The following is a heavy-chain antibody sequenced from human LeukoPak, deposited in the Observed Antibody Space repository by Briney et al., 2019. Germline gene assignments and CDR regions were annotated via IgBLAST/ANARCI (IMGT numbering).Heavy chain of an antibody. CDR1: GFTFSSYG. CDR3: AKDELLEVTETPFDAFDI. CDR2: IRYDGSNK. D-gene: IGHD3-3*01. J-gene: IGHJ3*02. V-gene: IGHV3-30*02. Sequence: PGGSLRLPCAASGFTFSSYGMHWVRQAPGKGLEWVAFIRYDGSNKYYADSVKGRFTISRDNSKNTLYLQMNSLRAEDTAVYYCAKDELLEVTETPFDAFDIWGQGTMVTVSS.